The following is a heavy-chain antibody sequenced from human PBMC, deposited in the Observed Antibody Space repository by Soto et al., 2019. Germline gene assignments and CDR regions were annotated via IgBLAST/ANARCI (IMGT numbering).Heavy chain of an antibody. CDR1: GGTFSSYA. Sequence: SVKVSCKASGGTFSSYAISWVRQAPGQGLEWMGGIIPIFGTANYAQKFQGRVTITADESTSTAYMELSSLRSEDAAVYYCARDLVTMVRSTGYYYGMDVWGQGTTVTVSS. CDR2: IIPIFGTA. J-gene: IGHJ6*02. CDR3: ARDLVTMVRSTGYYYGMDV. V-gene: IGHV1-69*13. D-gene: IGHD3-10*01.